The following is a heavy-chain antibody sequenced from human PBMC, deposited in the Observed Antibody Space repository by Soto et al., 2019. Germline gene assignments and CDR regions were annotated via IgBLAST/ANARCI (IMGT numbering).Heavy chain of an antibody. V-gene: IGHV3-30*18. CDR3: AKDEVLVVVVARDDCGMDV. Sequence: QVQLVESGGGVVQPGRSLRLSCAASGFTFSSYGMHWVRQAPGKGLEWVAVISYDGSNKYYADSVKGRFTISRDNSKNTLYLQMNSLRAEDTAVYYCAKDEVLVVVVARDDCGMDVWGQGTTVTVSS. D-gene: IGHD2-15*01. J-gene: IGHJ6*02. CDR1: GFTFSSYG. CDR2: ISYDGSNK.